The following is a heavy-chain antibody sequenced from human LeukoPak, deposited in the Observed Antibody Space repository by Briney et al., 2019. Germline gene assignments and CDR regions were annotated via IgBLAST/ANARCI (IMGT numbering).Heavy chain of an antibody. CDR3: ARVPGSKYYYYYMDV. Sequence: GESLKISCKGSGYNFTNYWIGWVRQMPGKGLEWMGIIYPGDSDTRYSPSFQGQVTISADKSISTAYLQWSSLKASDTAMYYCARVPGSKYYYYYMDVWGKGTTVTVSS. D-gene: IGHD2-2*01. J-gene: IGHJ6*03. V-gene: IGHV5-51*01. CDR2: IYPGDSDT. CDR1: GYNFTNYW.